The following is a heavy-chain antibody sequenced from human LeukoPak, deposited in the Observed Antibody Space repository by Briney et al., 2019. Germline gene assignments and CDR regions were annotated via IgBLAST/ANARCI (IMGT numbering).Heavy chain of an antibody. V-gene: IGHV4-59*12. D-gene: IGHD3-3*01. CDR2: IYYSGST. CDR3: ARDLRFLDHYGMDV. J-gene: IGHJ6*02. Sequence: SETLSLTCTVSGGSISSYYWSWIRQPPGKGLEWIGYIYYSGSTNYNPSLKSRVTISVDTSKNQFSLKLSSVTAADTAVYYCARDLRFLDHYGMDVWGQGTTVTVSS. CDR1: GGSISSYY.